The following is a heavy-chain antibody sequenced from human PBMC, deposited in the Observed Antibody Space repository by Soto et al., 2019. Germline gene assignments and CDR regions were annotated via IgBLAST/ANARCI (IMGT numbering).Heavy chain of an antibody. CDR1: GDSISSGSSF. Sequence: QLQLQESGPGLVKPSETLSLICTVSGDSISSGSSFWGWVRQPPGKGLEWIGSFYYTGNTHYNPSLKRRVPISVDTSQTQFPLSLPSVPAADTAMYYCARHLGPTGPPYWGQGTLIAVSS. D-gene: IGHD1-26*01. CDR3: ARHLGPTGPPY. J-gene: IGHJ4*02. V-gene: IGHV4-39*01. CDR2: FYYTGNT.